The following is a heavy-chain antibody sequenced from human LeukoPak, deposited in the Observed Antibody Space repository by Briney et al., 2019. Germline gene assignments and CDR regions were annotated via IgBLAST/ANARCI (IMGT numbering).Heavy chain of an antibody. Sequence: ASVKVSCKASGYTFTSYGISWVRQAPGQGLEWMGWISAYNGNTNYAQKLQGRVTMTTDTSTSTAHMELRSLRSDDTAVYYCARDLYYDMVDAVEPCFQHWGQGTLATVSS. D-gene: IGHD3-22*01. V-gene: IGHV1-18*01. CDR2: ISAYNGNT. CDR3: ARDLYYDMVDAVEPCFQH. CDR1: GYTFTSYG. J-gene: IGHJ1*01.